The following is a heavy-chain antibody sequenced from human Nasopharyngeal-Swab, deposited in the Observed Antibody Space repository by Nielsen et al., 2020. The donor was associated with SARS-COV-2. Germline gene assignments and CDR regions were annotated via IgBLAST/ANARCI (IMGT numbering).Heavy chain of an antibody. Sequence: GGSLRLSCAASGFTFRSHAMSWVRQAPGKGLEWISYISSGGSATHYADSVKGRFAISRDNPKNSLYLQMYSLRAEDTAVYYCARAAAGTSYYYGMDVWGQGTTVTVSS. CDR1: GFTFRSHA. J-gene: IGHJ6*02. D-gene: IGHD6-13*01. CDR3: ARAAAGTSYYYGMDV. V-gene: IGHV3-48*04. CDR2: ISSGGSAT.